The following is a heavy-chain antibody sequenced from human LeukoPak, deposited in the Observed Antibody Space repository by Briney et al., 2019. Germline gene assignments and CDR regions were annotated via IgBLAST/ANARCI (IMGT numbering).Heavy chain of an antibody. CDR2: ISYDGSNK. CDR3: AKDTGYSSSWYFDY. D-gene: IGHD6-13*01. V-gene: IGHV3-30*04. CDR1: GFIFSSYA. Sequence: PGGSLRLSCAASGFIFSSYAMSWVRLAPGKGLEWVAAISYDGSNKYSADSVKGRFTISRDNAKNSLYLQMNSLRAEDTALYYCAKDTGYSSSWYFDYWGQGTLVTVSS. J-gene: IGHJ4*02.